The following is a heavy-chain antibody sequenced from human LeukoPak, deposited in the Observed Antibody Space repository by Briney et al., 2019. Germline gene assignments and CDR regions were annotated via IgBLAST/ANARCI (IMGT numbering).Heavy chain of an antibody. CDR1: GYTFTSYG. CDR3: ARDRQQLVGYYYYYYMDV. V-gene: IGHV1-18*01. CDR2: VSAYNGNT. D-gene: IGHD6-13*01. J-gene: IGHJ6*03. Sequence: GASVKVSCKASGYTFTSYGISWVRQAPGQGLEWMGWVSAYNGNTNYAQKLQGRVTMTTDTSTSTAYMELRSLRSDDTAVYYCARDRQQLVGYYYYYYMDVWGKGTTVTVSS.